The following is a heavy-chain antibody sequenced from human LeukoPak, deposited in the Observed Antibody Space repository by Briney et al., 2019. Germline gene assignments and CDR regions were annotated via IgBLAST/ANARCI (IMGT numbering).Heavy chain of an antibody. D-gene: IGHD5-12*01. Sequence: PQTLSLTCTVSGGSLSSGGYYWSWLRQHPGTGLEWIGYIYYSGSTYYNPSLKSRVTISVDTSKNQFSLKLSSVTAADTAVYYCARDDIKQHILDYWGQGTLVTVSS. V-gene: IGHV4-31*03. J-gene: IGHJ4*02. CDR3: ARDDIKQHILDY. CDR2: IYYSGST. CDR1: GGSLSSGGYY.